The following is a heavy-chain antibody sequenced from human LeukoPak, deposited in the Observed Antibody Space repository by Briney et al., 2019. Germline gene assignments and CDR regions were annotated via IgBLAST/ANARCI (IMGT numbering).Heavy chain of an antibody. CDR2: ISGSGGST. D-gene: IGHD3-22*01. CDR3: AKVGYDSSGYYYVYFDY. J-gene: IGHJ4*02. Sequence: GGSLRLSCAASGFTFSSYAMSWVRQAPGKGLEWVSAISGSGGSTYYADSVKGRFTISRDNSKNTLYLQMNSLRAEDTAVYYCAKVGYDSSGYYYVYFDYWGQGTLVTVSS. V-gene: IGHV3-23*01. CDR1: GFTFSSYA.